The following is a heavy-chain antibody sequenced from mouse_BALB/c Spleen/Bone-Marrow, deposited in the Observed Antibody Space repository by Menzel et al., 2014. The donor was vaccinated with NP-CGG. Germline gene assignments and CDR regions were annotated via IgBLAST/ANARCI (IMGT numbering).Heavy chain of an antibody. V-gene: IGHV14-3*02. J-gene: IGHJ2*01. CDR1: GFNIKDTY. D-gene: IGHD2-2*01. CDR3: ASYVYGYYFDY. CDR2: IDPANGNT. Sequence: EVQLVESGAELVKPGASVKLSCTASGFNIKDTYMHWVKQRPEQGLEWIGRIDPANGNTKYDPKFQGKASITADTSSNTAYLQLSILTSEDTAVYYCASYVYGYYFDYWGQGTTLTVSS.